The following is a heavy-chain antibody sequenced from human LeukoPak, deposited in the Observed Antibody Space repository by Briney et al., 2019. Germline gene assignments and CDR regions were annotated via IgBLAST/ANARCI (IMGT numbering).Heavy chain of an antibody. CDR3: ARDGSGYSYGWLNS. Sequence: PGGSLRLSCAASGFTVSSNYMSWVRQAPGKGLEWVSVLSSGGDAYYADSVKGRFITSRDNSKNMLYLQMNSLRAEDTAVYYCARDGSGYSYGWLNSWGQGTLVTVSS. J-gene: IGHJ5*01. V-gene: IGHV3-53*05. CDR2: LSSGGDA. D-gene: IGHD5-18*01. CDR1: GFTVSSNY.